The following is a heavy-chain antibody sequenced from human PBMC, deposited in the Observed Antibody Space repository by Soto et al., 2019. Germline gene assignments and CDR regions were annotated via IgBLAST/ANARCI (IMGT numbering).Heavy chain of an antibody. CDR1: GDSVSTYT. CDR2: IIPLFGST. V-gene: IGHV1-69*01. Sequence: QVQLVQSGPELKRPGSSVRVSCKASGDSVSTYTITWVRQAPGQGLEWGGGIIPLFGSTTYAEKFQGRVTLTADESTSTAYMDLITLTSDDTAIYYCAREGARTSCVGDECQQLYNWIDPWGQGTLVTVSS. CDR3: AREGARTSCVGDECQQLYNWIDP. D-gene: IGHD2-21*01. J-gene: IGHJ5*01.